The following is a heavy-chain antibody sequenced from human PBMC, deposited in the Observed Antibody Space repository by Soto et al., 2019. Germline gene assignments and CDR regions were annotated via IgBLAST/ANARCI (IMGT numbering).Heavy chain of an antibody. CDR1: RFSFSSYE. J-gene: IGHJ4*02. V-gene: IGHV3-23*01. Sequence: GGSLRLSCVASRFSFSSYEMSWVRQAAGKGLEWVSRVSLTGDRTNYAGSVKGRFTVPRDNFKNTLYLEMDSLRPEDTAIYYCARGGGYCTPTSCAIDSWGRGT. CDR2: VSLTGDRT. CDR3: ARGGGYCTPTSCAIDS. D-gene: IGHD2-8*01.